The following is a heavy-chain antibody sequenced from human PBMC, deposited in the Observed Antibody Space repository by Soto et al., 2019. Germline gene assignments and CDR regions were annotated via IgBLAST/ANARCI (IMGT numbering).Heavy chain of an antibody. CDR2: IIPIFGTA. CDR3: ARVNTIFGVDGMDV. J-gene: IGHJ6*02. V-gene: IGHV1-69*06. D-gene: IGHD3-3*01. CDR1: GGTFSSYA. Sequence: ASVKVSFKASGGTFSSYAISWVRQAPGQGLEWMGGIIPIFGTANYAQKFQGRVTITADKSTSTAYMELSSLRSEDTAVYYCARVNTIFGVDGMDVWGQGTTVTVSS.